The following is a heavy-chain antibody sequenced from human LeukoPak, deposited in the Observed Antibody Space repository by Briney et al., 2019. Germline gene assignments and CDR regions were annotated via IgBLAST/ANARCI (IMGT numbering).Heavy chain of an antibody. CDR1: GFTFSSYS. J-gene: IGHJ5*02. CDR2: ISSSSSYI. CDR3: ARSRIAVNWFDP. Sequence: GGSLRLSCAASGFTFSSYSMNWVRQAPGKGLEWVSSISSSSSYIYYADSVKGRFTISRDKTKNSLYLQMNSLRAEDTALYYCARSRIAVNWFDPWGQGTLVTVSS. D-gene: IGHD6-19*01. V-gene: IGHV3-21*01.